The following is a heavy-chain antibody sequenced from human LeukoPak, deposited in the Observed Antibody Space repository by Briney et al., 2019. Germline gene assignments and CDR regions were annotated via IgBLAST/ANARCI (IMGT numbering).Heavy chain of an antibody. CDR1: GHTLCSHA. CDR2: ICGRGGST. J-gene: IGHJ4*02. V-gene: IGHV3-23*01. Sequence: GGSLSLSCVVPGHTLCSHARSWVRQAPGKGLEWASGICGRGGSTYYADSVKGRFTISRDNSKNKLFLQMNSLRAEDTAVYYCAKETYSSGWYPYFDYWGQGTLVTVSS. CDR3: AKETYSSGWYPYFDY. D-gene: IGHD6-19*01.